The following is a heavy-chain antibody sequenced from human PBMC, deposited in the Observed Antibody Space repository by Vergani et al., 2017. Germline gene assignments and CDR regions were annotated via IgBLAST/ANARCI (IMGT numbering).Heavy chain of an antibody. CDR3: ASGADCSGGSCYWFDP. Sequence: QVQLVQSGAEVKKPGASVKVSCKASGYTFTSYYMHWVRQAPGQGLEWMGIINPSGGSTSYAQKFQGRVTMTRDTSTSTVYMELSSLRSEDTVVYYCASGADCSGGSCYWFDPWGQGTLVTVSS. CDR1: GYTFTSYY. J-gene: IGHJ5*02. CDR2: INPSGGST. V-gene: IGHV1-46*03. D-gene: IGHD2-15*01.